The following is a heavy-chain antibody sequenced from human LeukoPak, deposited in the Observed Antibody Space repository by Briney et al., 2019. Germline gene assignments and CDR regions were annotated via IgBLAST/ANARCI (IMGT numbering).Heavy chain of an antibody. J-gene: IGHJ4*02. CDR1: GGTFSSYA. V-gene: IGHV1-69*13. D-gene: IGHD2-21*02. CDR2: IIPIFGTA. Sequence: SVKVSCKASGGTFSSYAISWVRQAPGQGLEWMGGIIPIFGTANYAQKFQGRVTITADESTSTAYMELSSLRSEDTAVYYCARGGLNSLAYCGDDCYGYFDYWGQGTLVTVSS. CDR3: ARGGLNSLAYCGDDCYGYFDY.